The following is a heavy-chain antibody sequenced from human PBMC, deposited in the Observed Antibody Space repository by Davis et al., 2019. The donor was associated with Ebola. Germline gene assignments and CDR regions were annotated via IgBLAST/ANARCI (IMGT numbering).Heavy chain of an antibody. D-gene: IGHD3-22*01. J-gene: IGHJ2*01. CDR2: ISYDGSNK. Sequence: GGSLRLSCAASGFTFSSYGMHWVRQAPGKGLEWVAVISYDGSNKYYADSVKGRFTISRDNAKNSLYLQMNSLRAEDTAVYYCARDARTYYYDSSGYFTYWYFDLWGRGTLVTVSS. CDR1: GFTFSSYG. V-gene: IGHV3-30*03. CDR3: ARDARTYYYDSSGYFTYWYFDL.